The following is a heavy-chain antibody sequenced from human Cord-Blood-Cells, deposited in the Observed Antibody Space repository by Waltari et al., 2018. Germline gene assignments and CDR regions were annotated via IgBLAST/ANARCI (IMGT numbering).Heavy chain of an antibody. CDR2: INHSGST. CDR3: ARGELIAAAYYFDY. Sequence: QVQLQQWGAGLLKPSETLSLTCAVYGGSFSGYYWSWIRQPPGKGLEGIGEINHSGSTNYNPSLKSRVTISVDTSKNQFSLKLSSVTAADTAVYYCARGELIAAAYYFDYWGQGTLVTVSS. CDR1: GGSFSGYY. D-gene: IGHD6-13*01. J-gene: IGHJ4*02. V-gene: IGHV4-34*01.